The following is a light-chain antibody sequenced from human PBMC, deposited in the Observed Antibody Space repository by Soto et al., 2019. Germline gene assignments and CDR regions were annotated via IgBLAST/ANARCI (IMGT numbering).Light chain of an antibody. V-gene: IGKV3-11*01. CDR3: QQRSTWPT. J-gene: IGKJ5*01. CDR2: DAS. CDR1: ESVDFH. Sequence: VLTHSPATLSFSPWKRSTLYFRASESVDFHLAWYQQKPGQAPRLLIYDASVRATGTPARFSGSGSGTAFTLTISSLEPEDFALYYCQQRSTWPTFGQGTRLEIK.